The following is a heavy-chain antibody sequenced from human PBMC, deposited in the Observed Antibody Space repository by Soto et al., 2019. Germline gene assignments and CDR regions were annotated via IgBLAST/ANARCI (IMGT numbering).Heavy chain of an antibody. Sequence: PSETLSLTCTVSGGSMSSYYWSWIRQPPGKGLEWIGYIYYSGSTNYNPSLKSRVTMSVDTPKNQFSLKLSSVTAADTAVYYCARTYSSSWSPFDYWGQGTLVTV. CDR2: IYYSGST. CDR3: ARTYSSSWSPFDY. V-gene: IGHV4-59*12. CDR1: GGSMSSYY. D-gene: IGHD6-13*01. J-gene: IGHJ4*02.